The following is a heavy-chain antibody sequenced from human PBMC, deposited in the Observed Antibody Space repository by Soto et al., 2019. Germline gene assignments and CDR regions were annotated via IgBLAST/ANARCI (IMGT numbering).Heavy chain of an antibody. V-gene: IGHV3-7*04. CDR2: INQDGSEK. CDR3: ARANFDI. CDR1: GFTFSTYW. Sequence: EVQLVESGGDLVQPGGSLRLSCAASGFTFSTYWMSWVRQPPGKGLEWVAHINQDGSEKYSADSVKGRFTISRDNAKNSLYLQMNSLRVEDTAVFYCARANFDIRGQGTLVTVSS. J-gene: IGHJ4*02.